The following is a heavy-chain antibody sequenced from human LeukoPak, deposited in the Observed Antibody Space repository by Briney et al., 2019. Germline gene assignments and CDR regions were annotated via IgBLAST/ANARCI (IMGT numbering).Heavy chain of an antibody. CDR2: IYSGGST. CDR1: GFTVSSNY. J-gene: IGHJ6*03. V-gene: IGHV3-53*01. CDR3: ARVRYDSSANYYYYMDV. D-gene: IGHD3-22*01. Sequence: GGSLRLSCAASGFTVSSNYMSWVRQAPGKGLEWVSVIYSGGSTYYADSVKGRFTISRDNSKNTLYLQMNSLRAEDTAVYYCARVRYDSSANYYYYMDVWGKGTTVTVSS.